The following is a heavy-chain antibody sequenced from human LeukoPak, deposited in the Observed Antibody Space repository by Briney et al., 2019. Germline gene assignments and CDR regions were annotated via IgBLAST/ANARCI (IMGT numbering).Heavy chain of an antibody. J-gene: IGHJ4*02. CDR3: ARPGLYCSGGSCYPFEY. Sequence: PGESLRLSCAASGFTFSSYSMNWVRQAPGKGLEWVANIKQDGSEKYYVDSVKGRFTISTDNAKSSLYLQMNSLRVEDTALYYCARPGLYCSGGSCYPFEYWGQGTLVTVSS. CDR2: IKQDGSEK. V-gene: IGHV3-7*01. D-gene: IGHD2-15*01. CDR1: GFTFSSYS.